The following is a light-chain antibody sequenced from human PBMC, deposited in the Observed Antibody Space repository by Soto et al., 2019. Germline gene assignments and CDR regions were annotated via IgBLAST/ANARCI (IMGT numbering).Light chain of an antibody. CDR1: ASNIGANYD. CDR3: QPYDFTLGAFWV. CDR2: GTS. V-gene: IGLV1-40*01. Sequence: QSVLTQPPSVSGAPGQRVTISCTGGASNIGANYDVHWYQQLPGTAPKLLIYGTSNRPSGVPDRFSGSKSGTSASLAITGLQAEDEAHYCCQPYDFTLGAFWVFGGGTKVTVL. J-gene: IGLJ3*02.